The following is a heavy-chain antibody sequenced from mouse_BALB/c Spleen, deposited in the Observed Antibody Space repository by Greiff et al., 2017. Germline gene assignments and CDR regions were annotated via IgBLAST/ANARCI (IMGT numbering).Heavy chain of an antibody. J-gene: IGHJ1*01. Sequence: DVKLVESGGGLVQPGESLKLSCESNEYEFPSHDMSWVRKTPEKRLELVAAINSDGGSTYYPDTMERRFIISRDNTKKTLYLQMSSLRSEDTALYYCARHRREGRLHWYFDVWGAGTTVTVSS. D-gene: IGHD3-1*01. CDR1: EYEFPSHD. CDR2: INSDGGST. V-gene: IGHV5-2*01. CDR3: ARHRREGRLHWYFDV.